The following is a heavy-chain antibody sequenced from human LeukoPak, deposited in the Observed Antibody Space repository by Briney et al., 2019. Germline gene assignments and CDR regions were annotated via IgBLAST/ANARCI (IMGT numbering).Heavy chain of an antibody. CDR1: GFTFSSYG. D-gene: IGHD3-22*01. V-gene: IGHV3-30*18. Sequence: GRSLRLSCAASGFTFSSYGMHWVRQAPGKGLEWVAVISYDGSNKYYADSVKGRFTISRDNSKNTLYLQMNSLRAEDTAVYYCAKDRFYYDSSGYYPAYWGQGTLVTVSS. CDR2: ISYDGSNK. J-gene: IGHJ4*02. CDR3: AKDRFYYDSSGYYPAY.